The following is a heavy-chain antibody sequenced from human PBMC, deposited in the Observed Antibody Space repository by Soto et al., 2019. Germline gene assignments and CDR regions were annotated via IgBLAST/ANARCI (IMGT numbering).Heavy chain of an antibody. V-gene: IGHV3-48*03. Sequence: EVPVVESGGGLVQPGGSLRLSCAASGFSLSGYEMNWVRQAPGKGLEWLSYISRSGSTRHYADSVKGRFTISRDNAKNSLDLQMNSLRVEDTAVYYCARDVTGWHLDYWGQGTLVTVSS. J-gene: IGHJ4*02. CDR3: ARDVTGWHLDY. CDR1: GFSLSGYE. D-gene: IGHD6-19*01. CDR2: ISRSGSTR.